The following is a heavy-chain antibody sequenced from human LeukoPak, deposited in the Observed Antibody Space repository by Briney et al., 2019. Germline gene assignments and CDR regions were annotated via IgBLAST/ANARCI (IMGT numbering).Heavy chain of an antibody. J-gene: IGHJ5*02. CDR2: ISAYNGNT. CDR1: DYTFTIYG. V-gene: IGHV1-18*01. D-gene: IGHD5-12*01. Sequence: ASVTVSLKSSDYTFTIYGFSWVRQAPGQGLEWMGWISAYNGNTNNAHKLQGRVTMTTETSTSTAYMELRSLRSDDTAVYYCARAGPSEVANNWFDPWGQGTLVTVSS. CDR3: ARAGPSEVANNWFDP.